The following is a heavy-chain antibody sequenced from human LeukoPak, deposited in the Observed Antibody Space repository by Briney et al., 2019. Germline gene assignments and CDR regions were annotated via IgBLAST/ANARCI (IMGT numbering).Heavy chain of an antibody. CDR1: GFTFSSYS. CDR3: ARDRGYCSGGTCYPVYFDY. CDR2: ITSSVNYM. J-gene: IGHJ4*02. V-gene: IGHV3-21*01. D-gene: IGHD2-15*01. Sequence: GGSLRLSCAASGFTFSSYSMNWVRQAPGKGLEWVSSITSSVNYMYYADSVKGRFTISRDNAKNSLYLQMDSLRAEDTALYYCARDRGYCSGGTCYPVYFDYWGQGTLVTVSS.